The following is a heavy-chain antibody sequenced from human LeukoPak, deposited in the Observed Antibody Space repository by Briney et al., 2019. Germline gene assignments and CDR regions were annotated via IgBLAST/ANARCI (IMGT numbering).Heavy chain of an antibody. J-gene: IGHJ6*02. Sequence: EASVKVSCKASGGTFSSYAISWVRQAPGQGLEWMGWINPNSGGTNYAQKFQGRVTMTRDTSISTAYMELSRLRSDDTAVYYCAIATYSGYYYYGMDVWGQGTTVTVSS. D-gene: IGHD2-15*01. V-gene: IGHV1-2*02. CDR3: AIATYSGYYYYGMDV. CDR1: GGTFSSYA. CDR2: INPNSGGT.